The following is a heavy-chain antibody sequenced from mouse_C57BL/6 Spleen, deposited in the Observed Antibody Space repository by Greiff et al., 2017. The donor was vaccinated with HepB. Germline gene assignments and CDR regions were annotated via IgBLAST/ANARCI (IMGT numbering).Heavy chain of an antibody. V-gene: IGHV8-12*01. Sequence: QVTLKVSGPGILQSSQTLSLTCSFSGFSLSTSGMGVSWIRQPSGKGLEWLAHIYWDDDKRYNPSLKSRLTISKDTSRNQVFLKITSVDTADTATYYWARSLIYYDYDDYFDYWGQGTTLTVSS. CDR3: ARSLIYYDYDDYFDY. CDR1: GFSLSTSGMG. J-gene: IGHJ2*01. CDR2: IYWDDDK. D-gene: IGHD2-4*01.